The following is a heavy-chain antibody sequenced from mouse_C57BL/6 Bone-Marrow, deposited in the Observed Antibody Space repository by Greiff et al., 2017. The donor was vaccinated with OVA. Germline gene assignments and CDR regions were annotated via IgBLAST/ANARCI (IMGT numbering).Heavy chain of an antibody. V-gene: IGHV5-9-1*02. J-gene: IGHJ2*01. CDR3: TREIGDY. CDR2: ISSGGDYI. Sequence: DVQLVESGEGLVKPGGSLKLSCAASGFTFSSYAMSWVRQTPEKRLEWVAYISSGGDYIYYADTVKGRSTIARDNARNTLYLQMSSLKSEDTAMYYCTREIGDYWGQGTTLTVSS. CDR1: GFTFSSYA.